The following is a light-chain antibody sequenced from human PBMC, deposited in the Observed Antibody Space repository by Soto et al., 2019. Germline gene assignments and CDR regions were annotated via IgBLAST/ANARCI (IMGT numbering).Light chain of an antibody. CDR1: RDDVGGSNY. CDR2: EVS. CDR3: SSYAGSNNLV. Sequence: QSALTQPPSASGSPGQSVTISCTGTRDDVGGSNYVSWYQQHPGKAPKLMISEVSERPSGVPDRFSGSKSGNTASLTVSGLQAEDEADYYCSSYAGSNNLVFGGGTKLTVL. V-gene: IGLV2-8*01. J-gene: IGLJ2*01.